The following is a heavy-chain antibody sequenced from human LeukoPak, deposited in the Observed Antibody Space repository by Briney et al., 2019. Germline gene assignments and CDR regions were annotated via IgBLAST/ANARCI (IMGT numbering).Heavy chain of an antibody. J-gene: IGHJ4*02. CDR3: AKVRWGSDNALDS. D-gene: IGHD3-16*01. CDR2: ISHDGSNK. V-gene: IGHV3-30*18. Sequence: PGGSLRLSCAASGFPFSDYGMYWVRQAPGKGLEWLAVISHDGSNKYYAESVKGRITISRDNSMNTLYLQMHSLRAEDTAVYYCAKVRWGSDNALDSWGQGTLVTVSS. CDR1: GFPFSDYG.